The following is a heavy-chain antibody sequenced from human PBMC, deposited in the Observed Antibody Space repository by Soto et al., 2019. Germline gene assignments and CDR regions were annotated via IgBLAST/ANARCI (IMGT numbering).Heavy chain of an antibody. V-gene: IGHV3-23*01. J-gene: IGHJ3*02. D-gene: IGHD6-19*01. CDR1: GFTFSSYA. CDR3: AKDGGSVAGTIGAFDI. Sequence: EVQLLESGGGLVQPGGSLRLSCAASGFTFSSYAMSWVRQAPGKGLEWVSAISGSGGSTYYADSVKGRFTISRDNSKNTLDLQMNSLRAEDTAVYYCAKDGGSVAGTIGAFDIWGQGTMVTVSS. CDR2: ISGSGGST.